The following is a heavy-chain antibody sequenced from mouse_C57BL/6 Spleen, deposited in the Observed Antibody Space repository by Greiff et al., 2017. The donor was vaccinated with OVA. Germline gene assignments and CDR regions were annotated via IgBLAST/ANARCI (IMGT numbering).Heavy chain of an antibody. J-gene: IGHJ4*01. V-gene: IGHV1-82*01. CDR3: ARAYGSGAMDY. Sequence: QVQLKESGPELVKPGASVKISCKASGYAFSSSWLNWVKQRPGKGLEWIGRIYPGDGDTNYNGKFKGKATLTADKSSSTAYMQLSSLTSEDSAVYFCARAYGSGAMDYWGQGTSVTVSS. D-gene: IGHD1-1*01. CDR1: GYAFSSSW. CDR2: IYPGDGDT.